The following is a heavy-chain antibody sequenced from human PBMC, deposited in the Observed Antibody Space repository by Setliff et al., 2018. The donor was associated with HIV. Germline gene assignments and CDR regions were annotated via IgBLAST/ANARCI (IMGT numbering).Heavy chain of an antibody. CDR1: GGSFNGYY. CDR3: ARVPRMTMVRGVIITLSYFDY. J-gene: IGHJ4*02. CDR2: INHSGST. D-gene: IGHD3-10*01. Sequence: SETLSLTCAVYGGSFNGYYWSWIRQPPGKGLEWIGEINHSGSTNYNPSLKSRVTISVDTSKNQFSLKLSSVTAADTAVYYCARVPRMTMVRGVIITLSYFDYWGQGTLVTVSS. V-gene: IGHV4-34*01.